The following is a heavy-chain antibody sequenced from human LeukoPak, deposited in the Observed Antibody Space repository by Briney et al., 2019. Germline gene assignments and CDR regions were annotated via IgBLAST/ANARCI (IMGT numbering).Heavy chain of an antibody. Sequence: PSETLSLTCTVSGGSISSYYWSWIRQPPGKGLEWIGYMYYRGNTNYNPSLKSRVTISIDTPNNQFSLNLMSVTAADTAVYYCTRDTGTTGEVKFDPWGQGTLVTVSS. V-gene: IGHV4-59*12. CDR1: GGSISSYY. D-gene: IGHD4-17*01. CDR2: MYYRGNT. CDR3: TRDTGTTGEVKFDP. J-gene: IGHJ5*02.